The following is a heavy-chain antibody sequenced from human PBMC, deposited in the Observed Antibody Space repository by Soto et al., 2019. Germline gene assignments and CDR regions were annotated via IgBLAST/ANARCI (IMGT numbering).Heavy chain of an antibody. V-gene: IGHV3-49*03. CDR3: TREDTLMHQLETRGLDY. CDR2: IRSKAYGGTT. CDR1: GFTFGDYA. D-gene: IGHD6-13*01. Sequence: GGSLRLSCTASGFTFGDYAMSWFRQAPGKGLEWVGFIRSKAYGGTTEYAASVKGRFTISRDDSKSIAYLQMNSLKTEDTAVYYCTREDTLMHQLETRGLDYWGQGTLVTVSS. J-gene: IGHJ4*02.